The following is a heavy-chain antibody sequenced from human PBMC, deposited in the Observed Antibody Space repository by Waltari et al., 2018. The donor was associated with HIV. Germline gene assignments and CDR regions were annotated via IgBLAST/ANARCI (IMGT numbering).Heavy chain of an antibody. Sequence: HVVESGGFLVQPGESLTLSCAVSRFIISTNYMSWVRQAPGKGPEWVSVLYRGNTTYYAASVEGRFIISRDTSKNTLYLQMNDLRVEDTAVYYCATTVFSWGRGTLVTVSS. D-gene: IGHD1-1*01. CDR2: LYRGNTT. CDR1: RFIISTNY. CDR3: ATTVFS. J-gene: IGHJ5*02. V-gene: IGHV3-66*01.